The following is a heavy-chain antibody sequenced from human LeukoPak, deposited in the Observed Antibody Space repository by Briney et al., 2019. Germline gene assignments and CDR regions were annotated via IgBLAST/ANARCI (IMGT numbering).Heavy chain of an antibody. J-gene: IGHJ4*02. CDR2: INWNSNYI. Sequence: PGGSLRLSCAASGFTFNKYGMHWVRQAPEKGLEWVSGINWNSNYITYADSVKGRFTISRDDAKNSLYLQMNSLRAGDTAVYYCARGNGSSWYAPFFDYWGQGTLVTVSS. D-gene: IGHD6-13*01. CDR1: GFTFNKYG. CDR3: ARGNGSSWYAPFFDY. V-gene: IGHV3-9*01.